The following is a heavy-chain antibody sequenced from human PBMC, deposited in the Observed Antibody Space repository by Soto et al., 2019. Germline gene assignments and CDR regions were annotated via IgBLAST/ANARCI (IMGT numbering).Heavy chain of an antibody. Sequence: QVQLQESGPGLVKPSGTLSLTCAVSGGSISSSNWWSWVRKPPGKGLEGIGEIYHSGSTNYNPSLKSRLTIPVDKSKNQFSLKLSSVTAADTAVYYCARAPKNWFDPWGQGTLVTVSS. CDR1: GGSISSSNW. CDR2: IYHSGST. V-gene: IGHV4-4*02. J-gene: IGHJ5*02. CDR3: ARAPKNWFDP.